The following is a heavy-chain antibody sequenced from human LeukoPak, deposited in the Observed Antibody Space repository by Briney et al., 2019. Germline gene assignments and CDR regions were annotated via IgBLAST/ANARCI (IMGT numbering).Heavy chain of an antibody. V-gene: IGHV3-30*18. D-gene: IGHD6-19*01. CDR3: AKDQAVAGYYFDY. Sequence: GRSLRLSCAASGFTFSSYGMHWVRQAPGKGLEWVAVISYDGSNKYYADSVKGRFIISRDNSKNTLYLQMNSLRAEDTAVYYCAKDQAVAGYYFDYWGQGTLVTVSS. J-gene: IGHJ4*02. CDR2: ISYDGSNK. CDR1: GFTFSSYG.